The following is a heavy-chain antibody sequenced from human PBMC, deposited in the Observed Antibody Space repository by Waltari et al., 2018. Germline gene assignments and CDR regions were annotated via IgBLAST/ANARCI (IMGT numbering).Heavy chain of an antibody. Sequence: EVQLVESGGGLIQPGGSLRLSCAASGFTVSSNYMSWVRQAPGKGLEWVSVIYSGGSTYYGDSVKGRFTISRDNAKNTLYLQMNSLRAEDTAVYYCARLTVTTPYGYWGQGTLVTVSS. CDR2: IYSGGST. CDR3: ARLTVTTPYGY. J-gene: IGHJ4*02. D-gene: IGHD4-17*01. CDR1: GFTVSSNY. V-gene: IGHV3-53*01.